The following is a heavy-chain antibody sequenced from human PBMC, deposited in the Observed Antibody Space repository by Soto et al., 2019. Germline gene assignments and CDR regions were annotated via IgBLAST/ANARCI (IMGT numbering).Heavy chain of an antibody. D-gene: IGHD6-13*01. Sequence: SETLSLTCTVSGGSISSGCYYWSWIRQHPGKGLEWIGYIYYSGSTYYNPSLKSRVTISVDTSKNQFSLKLSSVTAADTAVYYCARRYRSSFYDWGEGSPVTVGS. CDR3: ARRYRSSFYD. V-gene: IGHV4-31*03. J-gene: IGHJ4*02. CDR1: GGSISSGCYY. CDR2: IYYSGST.